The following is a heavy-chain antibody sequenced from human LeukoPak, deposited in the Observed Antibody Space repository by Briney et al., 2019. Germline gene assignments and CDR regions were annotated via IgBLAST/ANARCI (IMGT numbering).Heavy chain of an antibody. CDR2: INPNSGGT. CDR1: GYTFTDHF. J-gene: IGHJ4*02. CDR3: ARDYELGTPGSAYEFFDY. D-gene: IGHD3-10*01. Sequence: ASVKVSCEASGYTFTDHFMQWVRHAPGQGLEWMGWINPNSGGTSYAQKFKGRVTMTRDTSINTVYMELSRLGSDDTAVYYCARDYELGTPGSAYEFFDYWGQGTLVTVSS. V-gene: IGHV1-2*02.